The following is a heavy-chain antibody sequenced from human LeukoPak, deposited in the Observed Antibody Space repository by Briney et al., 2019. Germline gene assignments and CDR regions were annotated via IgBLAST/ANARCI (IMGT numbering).Heavy chain of an antibody. CDR1: GFTFSDYY. CDR3: AREPNYYDSSDDY. V-gene: IGHV3-11*01. Sequence: GGSLRLSCAASGFTFSDYYMSWIRQAPGKGLEWVSYISSSGSTIYYADPVKGRFTISRDNAKNSLYLQMNSLRAEDTAVYYCAREPNYYDSSDDYWGQGTLVTVSS. CDR2: ISSSGSTI. J-gene: IGHJ4*02. D-gene: IGHD3-22*01.